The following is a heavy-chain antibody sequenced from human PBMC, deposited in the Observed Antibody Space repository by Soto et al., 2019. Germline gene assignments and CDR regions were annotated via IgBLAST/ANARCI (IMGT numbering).Heavy chain of an antibody. V-gene: IGHV4-39*01. CDR3: ARQYYASGTHSRGMDV. J-gene: IGHJ6*02. CDR1: GGSISSSSYY. D-gene: IGHD3-10*01. CDR2: IYYSGST. Sequence: SETLSLTCTVSGGSISSSSYYWGWIRQPPGKGLEWIGSIYYSGSTYYNPSLKSRVTISVDTSKNQFSLQLNSVTPEDTAVYYCARQYYASGTHSRGMDVWGQGATXTVSS.